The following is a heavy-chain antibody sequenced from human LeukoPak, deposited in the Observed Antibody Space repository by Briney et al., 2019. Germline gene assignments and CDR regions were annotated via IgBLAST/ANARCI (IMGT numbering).Heavy chain of an antibody. J-gene: IGHJ5*02. CDR3: ARETTVTTSVKGKNWFDP. Sequence: ASVKVSCKASGYTFTGYYMHWVRQAPGQGLEWMGWINPNSGGTNYAQKFQGRVTMTRDTSISTAYMELSRLRSDDTAVYYCARETTVTTSVKGKNWFDPWGQGTLVTVSS. CDR1: GYTFTGYY. D-gene: IGHD4-17*01. CDR2: INPNSGGT. V-gene: IGHV1-2*02.